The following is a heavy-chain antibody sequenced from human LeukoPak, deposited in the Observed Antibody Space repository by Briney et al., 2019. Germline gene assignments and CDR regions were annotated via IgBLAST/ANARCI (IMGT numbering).Heavy chain of an antibody. D-gene: IGHD1-1*01. CDR2: IYYTGST. CDR3: ARTWKARDYYYGMDV. Sequence: SETLSLTCSVSGGSISTYYWSWIRQPPGKGLEWIGYIYYTGSTNYNPSLKSRVTISVDTSKNQFSLKLSSVTAADTAVYYCARTWKARDYYYGMDVWGQGTTVTVSS. V-gene: IGHV4-59*01. CDR1: GGSISTYY. J-gene: IGHJ6*02.